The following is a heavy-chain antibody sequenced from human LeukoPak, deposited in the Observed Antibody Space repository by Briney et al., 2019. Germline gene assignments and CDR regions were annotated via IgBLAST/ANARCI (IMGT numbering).Heavy chain of an antibody. Sequence: SETLSLTCTVSGYSITSGYYWGWIRQPPGKGLEWIGSIYHSGSTFYNPSLKSRVTISVDPSKNQFSLKVNSVTAADTAVYYCARDQDYYGSGSYGPDHWGQGTLVTVSS. CDR3: ARDQDYYGSGSYGPDH. D-gene: IGHD3-10*01. CDR2: IYHSGST. J-gene: IGHJ5*02. CDR1: GYSITSGYY. V-gene: IGHV4-38-2*02.